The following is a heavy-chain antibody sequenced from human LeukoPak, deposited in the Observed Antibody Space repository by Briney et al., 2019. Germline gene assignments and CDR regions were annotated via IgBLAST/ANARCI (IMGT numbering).Heavy chain of an antibody. CDR1: GVSTNSFY. D-gene: IGHD3-10*01. CDR2: IYYSGST. V-gene: IGHV4-59*01. Sequence: SETLSLTCTVSGVSTNSFYWSWIRQPPRGGLEYIGYIYYSGSTDYNPSLKSRLTISVDTSKNQFSLKLSSVTAADTAVYYCARLARVSLIRGVTGYHSLDVWGKGTKVTVSS. CDR3: ARLARVSLIRGVTGYHSLDV. J-gene: IGHJ6*04.